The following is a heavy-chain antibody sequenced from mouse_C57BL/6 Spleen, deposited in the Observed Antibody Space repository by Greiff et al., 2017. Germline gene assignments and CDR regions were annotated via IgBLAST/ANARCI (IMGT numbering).Heavy chain of an antibody. CDR1: GYTFTSYW. CDR2: IYPSDSET. Sequence: QVQLQQPGAELVRPGSSVKLSCKASGYTFTSYWMDWVKQRPGQGLEWIGNIYPSDSETHYNQKFKDKATLTVDKSSSTAYMQLSSLTSEDSAVYYCSRKIYYGNYSWDFDVWGTGTTVTVSS. J-gene: IGHJ1*03. CDR3: SRKIYYGNYSWDFDV. D-gene: IGHD2-1*01. V-gene: IGHV1-61*01.